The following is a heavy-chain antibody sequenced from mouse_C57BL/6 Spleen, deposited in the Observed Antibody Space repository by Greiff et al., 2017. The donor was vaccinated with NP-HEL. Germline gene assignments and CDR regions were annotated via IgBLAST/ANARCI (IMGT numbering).Heavy chain of an antibody. CDR1: GYAFTNYL. CDR3: ARENYDYDGGVGYYFDY. J-gene: IGHJ2*01. V-gene: IGHV1-54*01. CDR2: INPGSGGT. Sequence: QVQLQQSGAELVRPGTSVKVSCKASGYAFTNYLIEWVKQRPGQGLEWIGVINPGSGGTNYNEKFKGKATLTADKSSSTAYMQLSSLTSEDSAVYFCARENYDYDGGVGYYFDYWGQGTTLTVSS. D-gene: IGHD2-4*01.